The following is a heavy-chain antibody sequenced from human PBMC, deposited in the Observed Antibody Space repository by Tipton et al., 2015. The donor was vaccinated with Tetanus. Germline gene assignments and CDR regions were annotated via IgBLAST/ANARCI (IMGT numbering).Heavy chain of an antibody. CDR1: GYTFTSYG. Sequence: QLVQSGPEVKKPGASVKVSCKASGYTFTSYGISWVRQAPGQGLEWMAWINPNNGNTDFAQKLQGRVTLTIDTSTSTAYMELWSLRSDDTAVYYCARAPYNSGSNFDYWGQGTLVTVSA. D-gene: IGHD6-19*01. V-gene: IGHV1-18*01. CDR2: INPNNGNT. J-gene: IGHJ4*02. CDR3: ARAPYNSGSNFDY.